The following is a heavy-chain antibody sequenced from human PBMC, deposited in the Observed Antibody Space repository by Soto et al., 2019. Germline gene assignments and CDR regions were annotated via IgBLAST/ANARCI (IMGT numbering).Heavy chain of an antibody. D-gene: IGHD5-18*01. CDR3: ARLRGYSYGSIDS. Sequence: SETLSLTCTVSGGSINNGGYYWGWIRQTPGKGLVCIGSIYYSGSTYYNPSLKSRGTISVDTSKNQFSLKLSSVTAADTAVYCCARLRGYSYGSIDSWGKGTLVTVS. CDR2: IYYSGST. J-gene: IGHJ4*02. CDR1: GGSINNGGYY. V-gene: IGHV4-39*01.